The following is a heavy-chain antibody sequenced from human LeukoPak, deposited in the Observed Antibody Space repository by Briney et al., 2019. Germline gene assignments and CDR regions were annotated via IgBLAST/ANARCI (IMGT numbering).Heavy chain of an antibody. CDR3: ARVDLLNGYYFFDY. J-gene: IGHJ4*02. V-gene: IGHV1-18*01. CDR2: IRGDNGDT. Sequence: ASVKVSCKASGYTFSSYGISWVRQAPGQGLEWVGWIRGDNGDTNYAQKFQGRVIMTTDTSTTTAYMELRSLRSDETAVYYCARVDLLNGYYFFDYWGQGTLVTVS. D-gene: IGHD6-13*01. CDR1: GYTFSSYG.